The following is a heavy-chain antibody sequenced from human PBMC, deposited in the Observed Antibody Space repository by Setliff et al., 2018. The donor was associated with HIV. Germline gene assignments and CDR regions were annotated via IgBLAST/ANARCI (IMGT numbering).Heavy chain of an antibody. D-gene: IGHD1-20*01. CDR2: IYNSGRT. V-gene: IGHV4-59*08. CDR1: GGSISSYY. J-gene: IGHJ3*02. Sequence: LSLTCTVSGGSISSYYWSWIRQPPGKGLEWIGYIYNSGRTNYNPSLKSRVTISVDTSKMQFSLKLSSVTAADTAVYYCARAITFHDAFDIGGQGTMVTVSS. CDR3: ARAITFHDAFDI.